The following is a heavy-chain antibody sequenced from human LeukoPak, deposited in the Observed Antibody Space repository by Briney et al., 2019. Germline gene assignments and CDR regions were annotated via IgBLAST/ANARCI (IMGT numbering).Heavy chain of an antibody. Sequence: PGGSLRLSCAASGNYRMHWVRQAPGKGLVWVSHINSDGSWTSYADSVKGRFTISKDNAKNTVYLQMNSLRAEDTAVYYCVSFYETYWGRGTQVTV. J-gene: IGHJ4*02. CDR3: VSFYETY. CDR2: INSDGSWT. V-gene: IGHV3-74*01. D-gene: IGHD2/OR15-2a*01. CDR1: GNYR.